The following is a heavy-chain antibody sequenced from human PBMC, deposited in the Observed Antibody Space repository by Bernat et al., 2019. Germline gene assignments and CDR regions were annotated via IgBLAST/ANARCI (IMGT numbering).Heavy chain of an antibody. Sequence: EVQLLESGGGLVQPGGSLRLSCAASGFTFSSYAMSWVRQAPGKGLEWVSAISGSGGSTYYADSVKGRFTISRDNSKNTLYLQMNSLRAEDTAVYYCAKEDYYDSSGYYYYSDYWGQGTLVTVSS. J-gene: IGHJ4*02. V-gene: IGHV3-23*01. CDR3: AKEDYYDSSGYYYYSDY. CDR1: GFTFSSYA. CDR2: ISGSGGST. D-gene: IGHD3-22*01.